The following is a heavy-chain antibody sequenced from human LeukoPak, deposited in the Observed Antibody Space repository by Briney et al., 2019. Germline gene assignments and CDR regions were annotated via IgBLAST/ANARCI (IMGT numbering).Heavy chain of an antibody. CDR1: GFTFSSYA. J-gene: IGHJ4*02. CDR3: AKVLAALYYIDY. CDR2: ISGGGGST. V-gene: IGHV3-23*01. Sequence: GGSLRLSCAASGFTFSSYAMSWVRQAPGKGLEWVSGISGGGGSTYYADSVEGRFTISRDNSKNTLYLQMNSQKAEDTAVYYCAKVLAALYYIDYWGQGTLVSVSS. D-gene: IGHD6-13*01.